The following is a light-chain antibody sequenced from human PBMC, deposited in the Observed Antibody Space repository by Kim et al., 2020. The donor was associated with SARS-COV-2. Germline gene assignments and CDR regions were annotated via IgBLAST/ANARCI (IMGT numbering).Light chain of an antibody. CDR3: SSYAGNINLVL. CDR1: SGAIVGSNY. V-gene: IGLV2-8*01. J-gene: IGLJ2*01. CDR2: EVN. Sequence: SVPNTCTGTSGAIVGSNYVSWYQQRPGKAPKLLIYEVNKRPPGVPHRFAASKSGNTASLTVSGLQSEDEAEYYCSSYAGNINLVLFGGGTQLT.